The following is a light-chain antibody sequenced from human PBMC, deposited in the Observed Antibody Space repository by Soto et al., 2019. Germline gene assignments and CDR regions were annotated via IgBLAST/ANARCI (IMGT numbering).Light chain of an antibody. Sequence: DIQMTQSPSSLSASVGDRVTITCRTSQSISNYLNWYQQKPGKAPKLLIYGASTLQSGIPSRFSGSGSGTDFTLTISSLQPEDFATYYCQQSYSDSPTFGQGTKVEIK. CDR2: GAS. V-gene: IGKV1-39*01. CDR1: QSISNY. J-gene: IGKJ1*01. CDR3: QQSYSDSPT.